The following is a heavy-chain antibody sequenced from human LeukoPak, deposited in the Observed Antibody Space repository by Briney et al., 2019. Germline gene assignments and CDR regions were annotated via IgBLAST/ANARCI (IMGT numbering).Heavy chain of an antibody. CDR2: IWYDGSNK. D-gene: IGHD3-3*01. CDR3: ARDGAGGVPVDYYYYGMDV. CDR1: GFTFSSYG. V-gene: IGHV3-33*01. J-gene: IGHJ6*02. Sequence: PGGSLRLSCAASGFTFSSYGMHWVRQAPGKGLEWVAVIWYDGSNKYYADSVKGRFTISRDNSKNTLYLQMNSLRAEDTAVYYCARDGAGGVPVDYYYYGMDVWGQGTTVTVSS.